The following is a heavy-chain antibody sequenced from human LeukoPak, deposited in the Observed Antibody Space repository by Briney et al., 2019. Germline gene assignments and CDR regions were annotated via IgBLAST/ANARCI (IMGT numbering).Heavy chain of an antibody. D-gene: IGHD4-11*01. Sequence: SETLSLTCAVSGGSISSYYWSWIRQPPGKGLEWIGYIYCSGSTNYNPSLKSRVTISVDTSKNQFSLKLSSVTAADTAVYYCARDYSNSATGFDPWGQGTLVTVSS. CDR3: ARDYSNSATGFDP. J-gene: IGHJ5*02. V-gene: IGHV4-59*01. CDR1: GGSISSYY. CDR2: IYCSGST.